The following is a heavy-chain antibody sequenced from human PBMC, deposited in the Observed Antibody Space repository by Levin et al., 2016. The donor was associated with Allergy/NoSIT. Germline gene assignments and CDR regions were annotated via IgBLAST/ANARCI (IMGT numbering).Heavy chain of an antibody. Sequence: GGSLRLSCAASGFTFSSYAMHWVRQAPGKGLEWVAVISYDGSNKYYADSVKGRFTISRDNSKNTLYLQMNSLRAEDTAVYYCARARPHNWGFYYFDYWGQGTLVTVSS. D-gene: IGHD7-27*01. CDR2: ISYDGSNK. CDR3: ARARPHNWGFYYFDY. CDR1: GFTFSSYA. J-gene: IGHJ4*02. V-gene: IGHV3-30-3*01.